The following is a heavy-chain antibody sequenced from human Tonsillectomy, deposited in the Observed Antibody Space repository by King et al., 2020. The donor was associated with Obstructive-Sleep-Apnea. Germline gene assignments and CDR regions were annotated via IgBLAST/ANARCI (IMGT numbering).Heavy chain of an antibody. CDR1: GGTFSSYA. CDR3: AATLLVPAARAYYYGLDV. Sequence: VQLVQSGAEVKKPGSSVKVSCKASGGTFSSYAISWVRQAPRQGLEWMGGIIPTLGLANYAQKFQGRVTITADKSTGTAYMELSSLRSADTAVYYCAATLLVPAARAYYYGLDVWGQGTTVTVSS. V-gene: IGHV1-69*10. D-gene: IGHD2-2*01. J-gene: IGHJ6*02. CDR2: IIPTLGLA.